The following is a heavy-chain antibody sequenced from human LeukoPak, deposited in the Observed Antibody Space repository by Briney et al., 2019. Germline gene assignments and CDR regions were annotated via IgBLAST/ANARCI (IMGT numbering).Heavy chain of an antibody. Sequence: GGSLRLSCAASGFTFSSYEMNWVRQAPGKGLEWVSYISSSGSTIYYADSVKGRFTISRDNAKNSLYLQMNSLRAEDTAVYYCARGLYSGSYFGYWGQGTLVTVSS. D-gene: IGHD1-26*01. CDR3: ARGLYSGSYFGY. J-gene: IGHJ4*02. CDR2: ISSSGSTI. V-gene: IGHV3-48*03. CDR1: GFTFSSYE.